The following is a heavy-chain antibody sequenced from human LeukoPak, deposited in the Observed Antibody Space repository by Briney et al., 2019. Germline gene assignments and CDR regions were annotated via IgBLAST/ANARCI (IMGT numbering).Heavy chain of an antibody. D-gene: IGHD3-22*01. Sequence: ASVKVSCKASGYTFTSYGISWVRQAPGQGLEWMGWINPNSGGTNYAQKLQGWVTMTRDTSISTVYMELSRLRSDDTAVYYCARVGYYESSGYYEYWGQGTLVTVSS. CDR1: GYTFTSYG. V-gene: IGHV1-2*04. J-gene: IGHJ4*02. CDR2: INPNSGGT. CDR3: ARVGYYESSGYYEY.